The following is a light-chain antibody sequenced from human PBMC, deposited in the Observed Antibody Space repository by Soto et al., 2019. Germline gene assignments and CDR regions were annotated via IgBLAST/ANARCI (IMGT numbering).Light chain of an antibody. CDR3: QQSETSPLP. CDR1: QSIAGR. CDR2: AAS. Sequence: DIVMTQSPATLSARVGDRATIACRAGQSIAGRLPWFQQKPGKAPRLLIYAASSLAKGTPPRFSGSGSGSEFHRTISSLQPDAFAVYSCQQSETSPLPVGQGNKGDI. V-gene: IGKV1-5*01. J-gene: IGKJ1*01.